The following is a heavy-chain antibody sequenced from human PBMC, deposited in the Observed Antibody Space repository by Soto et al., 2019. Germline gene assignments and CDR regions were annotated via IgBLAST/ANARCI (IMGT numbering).Heavy chain of an antibody. V-gene: IGHV5-10-1*04. CDR3: ARASDYWSGYYDS. D-gene: IGHD3-3*01. CDR2: IDPSDSRT. Sequence: PGESLKISCKASGYRFTSYWLSWVRQMPGKGLEWMGRIDPSDSRTTYSPSFEGRVTISVDKSISTAYLQWSSLKASDTAMYYCARASDYWSGYYDSWGQGTLVTVSS. J-gene: IGHJ4*02. CDR1: GYRFTSYW.